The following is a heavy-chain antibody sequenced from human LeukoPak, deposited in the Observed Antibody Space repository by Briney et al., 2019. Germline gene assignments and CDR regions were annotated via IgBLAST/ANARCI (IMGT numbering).Heavy chain of an antibody. J-gene: IGHJ5*02. Sequence: SETLSLTCSVSGDSITGYYWGWIRQPPGKGLEWIGSIYYSGSTYYNPSLKSRVTISVDTSKNQFSLKLSSVTAADTAVYYCARDVPYSSSWYPKTWFDPWGQGTLVTVSS. CDR1: GDSITGYY. D-gene: IGHD6-13*01. CDR3: ARDVPYSSSWYPKTWFDP. CDR2: IYYSGST. V-gene: IGHV4-39*07.